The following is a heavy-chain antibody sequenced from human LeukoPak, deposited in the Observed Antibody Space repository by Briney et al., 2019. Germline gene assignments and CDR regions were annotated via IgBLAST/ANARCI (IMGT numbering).Heavy chain of an antibody. Sequence: PSETLSLTCAVYGGSFSGYYWSWIRQPPGKGLEWIGSIYYSGSTYYNPSLKSRVTISVDTSKNQFSLKLSSVTAADTAVYYCARDERYWGQGTLVTVSS. D-gene: IGHD1-1*01. CDR3: ARDERY. CDR1: GGSFSGYY. J-gene: IGHJ4*02. CDR2: IYYSGST. V-gene: IGHV4-34*01.